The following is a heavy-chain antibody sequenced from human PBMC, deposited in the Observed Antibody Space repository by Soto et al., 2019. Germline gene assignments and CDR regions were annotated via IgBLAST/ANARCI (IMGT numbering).Heavy chain of an antibody. CDR3: ARNRVTTFDY. CDR2: INHSGST. V-gene: IGHV4-34*01. D-gene: IGHD4-17*01. Sequence: SETLSLTCAVYGGSFSGYYWSWIRQPPGKGLEWIGEINHSGSTNYNPSLKSRVTISVDTSKNQFSLKLSSVTAADTAVYYCARNRVTTFDYWGKGTLVTVSS. CDR1: GGSFSGYY. J-gene: IGHJ4*02.